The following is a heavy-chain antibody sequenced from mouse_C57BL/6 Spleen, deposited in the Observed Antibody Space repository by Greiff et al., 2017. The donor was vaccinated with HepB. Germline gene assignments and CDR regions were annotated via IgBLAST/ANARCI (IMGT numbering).Heavy chain of an antibody. Sequence: EVQLQQSVAELVRPGASVKLSCTASGFNIKNTYMHWVKQRPEQGLEWIGRIDPANGNTKYAPKFQGKATITADTSSNTAYLQLSSLTSEDTVIYYCAGAYYYGSTPYAMDYWGQGTAVTVSS. CDR2: IDPANGNT. CDR3: AGAYYYGSTPYAMDY. J-gene: IGHJ4*01. CDR1: GFNIKNTY. D-gene: IGHD1-1*01. V-gene: IGHV14-3*01.